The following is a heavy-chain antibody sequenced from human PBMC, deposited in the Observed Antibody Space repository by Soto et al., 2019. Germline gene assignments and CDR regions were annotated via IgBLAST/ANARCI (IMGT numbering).Heavy chain of an antibody. J-gene: IGHJ5*02. D-gene: IGHD3-10*01. CDR1: GGSISSGDYY. V-gene: IGHV4-30-4*01. CDR3: ASGTYYYGSGSYFPTSNWFDP. Sequence: QVQLQESGPGLVKPSQTLSLTCTVSGGSISSGDYYWSWIRQPPGKGLEWIGYIYYSGSTYYNPSLKSRVTISVDTSKNQFSLKRSSVTAADTAVYYCASGTYYYGSGSYFPTSNWFDPWGQGTLVTVSS. CDR2: IYYSGST.